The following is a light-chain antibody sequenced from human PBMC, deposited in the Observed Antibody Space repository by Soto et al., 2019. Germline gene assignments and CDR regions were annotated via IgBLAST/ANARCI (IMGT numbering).Light chain of an antibody. CDR2: KAS. Sequence: DIQMTQSPSTLSGSVGDRVTITCRASQTISSWLAWYQQKPGKAPKLLIYKASTLKSGVPSRFSDSGSGTEFTLTISRLQPDDFATYYRQHYNSYSEAFGQGTKVELQ. CDR1: QTISSW. V-gene: IGKV1-5*03. J-gene: IGKJ1*01. CDR3: QHYNSYSEA.